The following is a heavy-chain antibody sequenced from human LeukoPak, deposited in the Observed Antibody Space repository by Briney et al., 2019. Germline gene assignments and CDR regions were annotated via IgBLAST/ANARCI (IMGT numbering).Heavy chain of an antibody. V-gene: IGHV4-38-2*02. CDR2: IYHSGST. Sequence: SETLSLTCTVSGYSISSGYYWGWIRPPPGKGLEWIGSIYHSGSTYYNPSLKSRVTISVDTSKNQFSLKLSSVTAADTAVYHCARDPNTYYYDSSGYYTSEWYHDYWGQGTLVTVSS. CDR3: ARDPNTYYYDSSGYYTSEWYHDY. CDR1: GYSISSGYY. J-gene: IGHJ4*02. D-gene: IGHD3-22*01.